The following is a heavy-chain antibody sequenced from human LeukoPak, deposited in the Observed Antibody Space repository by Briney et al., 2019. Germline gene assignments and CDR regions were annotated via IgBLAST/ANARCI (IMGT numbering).Heavy chain of an antibody. J-gene: IGHJ4*02. Sequence: SQTLSLTCTVSGGSISSGSYYWSWIRQPAGKGLEWIGRIYTSGSTNYNPSLKSRVTISVDTSKNQFSLKLSSVTAADTAVYYCARVQRGYFKDWGQGTLVTVSS. D-gene: IGHD2-15*01. V-gene: IGHV4-61*02. CDR2: IYTSGST. CDR1: GGSISSGSYY. CDR3: ARVQRGYFKD.